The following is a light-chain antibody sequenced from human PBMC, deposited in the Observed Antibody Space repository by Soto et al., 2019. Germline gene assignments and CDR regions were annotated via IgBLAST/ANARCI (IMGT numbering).Light chain of an antibody. V-gene: IGLV2-8*01. CDR3: SSLADSPVG. J-gene: IGLJ2*01. CDR2: EVS. Sequence: QSVLTQPPSASGSPGQSGTITCSGTSSDVGEENYVSWYQQHPGKVPKLILYEVSKRPSGVPDRVYGSKSGNTASLTVSGLQAEDEADYYCSSLADSPVGFGAEAKRPVL. CDR1: SSDVGEENY.